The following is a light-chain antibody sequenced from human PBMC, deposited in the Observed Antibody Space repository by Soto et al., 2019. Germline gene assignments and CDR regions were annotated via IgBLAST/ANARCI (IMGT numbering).Light chain of an antibody. CDR1: QDITNY. J-gene: IGKJ2*01. V-gene: IGKV1-33*01. CDR3: EQYDTFPPS. CDR2: SAS. Sequence: DIQMTQSPSSLSASVGDRVTITCQASQDITNYLNWYQQKPGKAPQLLIYSASNLETGVPSRFRGSGSGSDFTFTITNLQPEDFATSYCEQYDTFPPSFGQGTKLDIK.